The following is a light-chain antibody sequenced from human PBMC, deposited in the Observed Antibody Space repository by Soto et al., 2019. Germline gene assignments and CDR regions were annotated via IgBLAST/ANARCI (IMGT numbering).Light chain of an antibody. CDR1: SSNIGANYD. Sequence: QSVLTQPPSVSGAPGQRVTISCTGSSSNIGANYDVHWYQHRPGTAPKLLISGDSNRPSGVPDRFSGSNSGTSASLGITGXXAEXXXDYYCQSHDSSLRGWVFGGGTKVTVL. CDR2: GDS. J-gene: IGLJ3*02. CDR3: QSHDSSLRGWV. V-gene: IGLV1-40*01.